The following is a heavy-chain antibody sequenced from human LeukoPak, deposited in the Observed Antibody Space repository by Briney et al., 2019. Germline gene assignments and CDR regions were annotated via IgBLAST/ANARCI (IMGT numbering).Heavy chain of an antibody. D-gene: IGHD6-19*01. V-gene: IGHV3-30*04. J-gene: IGHJ6*04. CDR3: ARRPAVAATGTNYYGMDV. Sequence: GGSLRLSCAASGFTFSSYAMHWVRQAPGKGLEWVAVISHDGSNKYYADSVKGRFTISRDNSKNTQYLQMNSLRAEDTAVYYCARRPAVAATGTNYYGMDVWGKETTVTVSS. CDR1: GFTFSSYA. CDR2: ISHDGSNK.